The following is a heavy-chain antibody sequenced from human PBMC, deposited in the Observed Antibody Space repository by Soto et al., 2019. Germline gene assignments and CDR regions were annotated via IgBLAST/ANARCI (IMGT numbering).Heavy chain of an antibody. CDR3: ASKCYRT. CDR1: GCSISGSSYY. Sequence: PSETLSLTCTVSGCSISGSSYYWGWIRQPPGKGLEWIGSIYYSGSTYYNPSLKSRVTVSVDTSKNQFSLKLSSVTAADTAVYYCASKCYRTWGQGTLVTVSS. D-gene: IGHD2-2*01. V-gene: IGHV4-39*01. J-gene: IGHJ1*01. CDR2: IYYSGST.